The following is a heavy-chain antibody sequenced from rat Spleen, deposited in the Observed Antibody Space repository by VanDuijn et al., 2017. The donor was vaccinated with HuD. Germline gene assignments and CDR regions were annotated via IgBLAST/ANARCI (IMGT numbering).Heavy chain of an antibody. Sequence: EVQLVESGGGLVQPGRSLKLSCAASGFTFSDYNMAWVRQTPKRGLEWVATITYDGSSTYYRDSVKGRFTISRDNAENTLYLQMDSLRSEDTATYYCARPSYGYPFAYWGQGTLVTVSS. D-gene: IGHD1-7*01. V-gene: IGHV5-7*01. CDR3: ARPSYGYPFAY. J-gene: IGHJ3*01. CDR1: GFTFSDYN. CDR2: ITYDGSST.